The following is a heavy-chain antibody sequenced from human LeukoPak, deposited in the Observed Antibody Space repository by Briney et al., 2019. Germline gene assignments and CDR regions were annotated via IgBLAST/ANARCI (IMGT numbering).Heavy chain of an antibody. J-gene: IGHJ4*02. D-gene: IGHD4-17*01. CDR2: IYSGGST. Sequence: GGSLRLSCAASGFTFSSNYMSWVRQAPGKGLEWVSVIYSGGSTYYADAVKDRFTIFRDNSKNTLYLQMNSLRAEDTAVYYCAREGVYGDYLWGQGTLVTVSS. V-gene: IGHV3-53*01. CDR1: GFTFSSNY. CDR3: AREGVYGDYL.